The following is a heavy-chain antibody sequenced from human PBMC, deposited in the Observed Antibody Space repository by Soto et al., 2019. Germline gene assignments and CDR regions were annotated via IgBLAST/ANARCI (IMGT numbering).Heavy chain of an antibody. V-gene: IGHV1-69*01. D-gene: IGHD6-13*01. Sequence: QGQLVQSGAEVKKPGSSVKVSCKSSGDTFTSYSIAWMRQAPGQGLEWMGGIIPKFGSTKYARKFQDRVTTTADVSTSTAYMELSGLRSEDTAVYFWASWRSSSEFAVFFQLWGQCTRVTVSS. CDR3: ASWRSSSEFAVFFQL. CDR2: IIPKFGST. CDR1: GDTFTSYS. J-gene: IGHJ1*01.